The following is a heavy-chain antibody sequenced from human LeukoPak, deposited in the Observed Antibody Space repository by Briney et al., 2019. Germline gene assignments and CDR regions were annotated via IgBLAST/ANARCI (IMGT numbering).Heavy chain of an antibody. V-gene: IGHV4-34*01. D-gene: IGHD6-13*01. J-gene: IGHJ6*02. CDR2: INHSGST. CDR3: ASLRGVGIAAAGTRAVSYYYGIDV. CDR1: GGSFSGYY. Sequence: SETLPLTCAVYGGSFSGYYWSWIRQPPGKGLEWIGEINHSGSTNYNPSLKSRVTISVDTSKNQFSLKLSSVTAADTAVYYCASLRGVGIAAAGTRAVSYYYGIDVWGQGTTVTVSS.